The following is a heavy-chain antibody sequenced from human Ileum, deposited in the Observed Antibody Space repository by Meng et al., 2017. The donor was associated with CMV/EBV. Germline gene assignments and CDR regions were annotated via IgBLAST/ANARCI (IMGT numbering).Heavy chain of an antibody. CDR1: GASLNDYY. J-gene: IGHJ5*02. CDR3: ARDRFDP. V-gene: IGHV4-4*07. CDR2: IFATGTT. Sequence: HLQESGLGLVKPSATLSLTCTVSGASLNDYYWSWIRQPAGKGLEWIGRIFATGTTNYNPSLKSRVTMSVDTSKNQFSLKLTSVTAADTAVYFCARDRFDPWGQGALVTVSS.